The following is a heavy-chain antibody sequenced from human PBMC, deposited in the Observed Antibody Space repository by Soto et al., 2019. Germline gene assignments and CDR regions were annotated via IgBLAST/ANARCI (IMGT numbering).Heavy chain of an antibody. Sequence: QVQLVQSGAEVKKPGASVKVSCKASGYTFTSYGISWVRQAPGQGLEWMGWISAYNGNTNYAQKLQGRATMTTDTSTSTAYMELRSLRSDDTAVYYCARRSIGYYGSGSTNWFDPWGQGTLVTVSS. V-gene: IGHV1-18*04. CDR1: GYTFTSYG. D-gene: IGHD3-10*01. CDR2: ISAYNGNT. J-gene: IGHJ5*02. CDR3: ARRSIGYYGSGSTNWFDP.